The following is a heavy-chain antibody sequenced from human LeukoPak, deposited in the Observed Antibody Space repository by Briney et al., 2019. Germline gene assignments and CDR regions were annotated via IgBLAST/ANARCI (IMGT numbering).Heavy chain of an antibody. CDR3: ARHGYYDSSGYALPPWVYYFDY. J-gene: IGHJ4*02. Sequence: SETLSLNCTVSGVTIRSISYYWGWIRQPPGKGLEWIGSIYCTGCSYYNPSLKSRVTISVDTSKKQFSLKLSSVTAADTAVYYCARHGYYDSSGYALPPWVYYFDYWGQGTLVTVSS. CDR2: IYCTGCS. D-gene: IGHD3-22*01. V-gene: IGHV4-39*01. CDR1: GVTIRSISYY.